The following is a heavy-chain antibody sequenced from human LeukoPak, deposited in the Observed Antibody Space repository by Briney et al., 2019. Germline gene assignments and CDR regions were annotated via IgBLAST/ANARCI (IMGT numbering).Heavy chain of an antibody. D-gene: IGHD5-18*01. CDR1: GFTFSSYA. V-gene: IGHV3-23*01. CDR3: ANFVDTSMGGNDY. J-gene: IGHJ4*02. CDR2: ISGSGGST. Sequence: TGGSLRLSCAASGFTFSSYAMSWVRQAPGKGLEWVSAISGSGGSTYYADSVQGRFTISRDNSKNTLYLQMSSLRAEDTALYYCANFVDTSMGGNDYWGQGTLVTVSS.